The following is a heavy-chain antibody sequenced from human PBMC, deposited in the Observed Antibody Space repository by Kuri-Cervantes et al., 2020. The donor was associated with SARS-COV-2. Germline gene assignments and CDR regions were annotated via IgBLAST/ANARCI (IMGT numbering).Heavy chain of an antibody. D-gene: IGHD7-27*01. CDR3: ARTQLGMNMDV. Sequence: GSLRLSCTVSGGSISSSSYYWGWIRQPPGKGLEWIGSIYYSGSAYYNPSLKSRVTISVDTSKNQFSLKLSSVTAADTAVYYCARTQLGMNMDVWGKGTTVTVSS. CDR2: IYYSGSA. V-gene: IGHV4-39*01. J-gene: IGHJ6*03. CDR1: GGSISSSSYY.